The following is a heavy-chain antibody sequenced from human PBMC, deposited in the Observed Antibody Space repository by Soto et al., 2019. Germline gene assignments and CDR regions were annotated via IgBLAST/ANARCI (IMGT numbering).Heavy chain of an antibody. CDR2: ISGSADST. Sequence: EVQLLESGGGFIHPGGSLRLSCAASGFSFSSFAMHWVRQAPGKGLEWVSIISGSADSTFYADSVKGRFTITRDNSKSTLYVQNNSLRAEDTAVYYCAKTRGAMIYAISVYGMDVWGQGTTVTVSS. J-gene: IGHJ6*02. D-gene: IGHD2-8*01. CDR3: AKTRGAMIYAISVYGMDV. V-gene: IGHV3-23*01. CDR1: GFSFSSFA.